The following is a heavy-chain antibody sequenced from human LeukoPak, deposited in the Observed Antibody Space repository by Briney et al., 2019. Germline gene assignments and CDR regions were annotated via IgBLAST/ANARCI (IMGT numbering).Heavy chain of an antibody. CDR2: ISTYNGNT. Sequence: GASVKVSCKTSGYTFINFGISWVRQAPGQGLEWVGWISTYNGNTNYAEKFQDRVTMSTDTSTNTGYMEMRSLKSGDTAVYFCARVRDSGGYASDIWGQGTMVTVSS. CDR1: GYTFINFG. V-gene: IGHV1-18*01. J-gene: IGHJ3*02. CDR3: ARVRDSGGYASDI. D-gene: IGHD3-22*01.